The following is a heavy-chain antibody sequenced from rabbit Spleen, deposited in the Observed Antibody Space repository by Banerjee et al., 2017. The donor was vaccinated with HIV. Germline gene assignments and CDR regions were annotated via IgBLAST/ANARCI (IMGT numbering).Heavy chain of an antibody. CDR3: ARANYGGSNYWTVFNL. J-gene: IGHJ4*01. Sequence: QEQLVESGGGLVQPEGSLTLTCTASGFSFSSSYYMCWVRQAPGKGLEWIACIYAGSSGSTYYASWAKGRFTISKTSSTTVTLQMTSLTAADTATYFCARANYGGSNYWTVFNLWGQGTLVTVS. CDR2: IYAGSSGST. V-gene: IGHV1S45*01. CDR1: GFSFSSSYY. D-gene: IGHD8-1*01.